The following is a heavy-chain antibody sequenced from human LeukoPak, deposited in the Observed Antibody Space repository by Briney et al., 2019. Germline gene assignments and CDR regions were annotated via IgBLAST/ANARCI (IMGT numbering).Heavy chain of an antibody. CDR2: INHSGST. J-gene: IGHJ6*03. CDR3: ARAYGGYYYYYYMDV. Sequence: SETLSLTCAVYGESFSGYYWSWIRQPPGKGLEWIGEINHSGSTNYNPSLKSRVTISVDTSKNQFSLKLSSVTAADTAVYYCARAYGGYYYYYYMDVWGKGTTVTISS. D-gene: IGHD4-23*01. V-gene: IGHV4-34*01. CDR1: GESFSGYY.